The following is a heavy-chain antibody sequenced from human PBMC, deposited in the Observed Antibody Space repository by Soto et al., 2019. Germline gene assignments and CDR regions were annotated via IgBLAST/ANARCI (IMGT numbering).Heavy chain of an antibody. CDR2: TYYRSNWYN. J-gene: IGHJ5*02. CDR1: GDSVSSNSAA. Sequence: SHTLSLTCAISGDSVSSNSAAWNWITQSQSRGLEWLGRTYYRSNWYNDYALSVKSQITINPDTSKNQFSLQVNSATPEDTAVYYCARAEEWVQKESEYQLPETWFDPWGQGTPVTVSS. V-gene: IGHV6-1*01. CDR3: ARAEEWVQKESEYQLPETWFDP. D-gene: IGHD2-2*01.